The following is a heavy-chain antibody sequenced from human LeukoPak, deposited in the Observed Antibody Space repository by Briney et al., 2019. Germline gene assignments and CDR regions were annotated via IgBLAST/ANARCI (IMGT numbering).Heavy chain of an antibody. CDR2: IYYSGST. J-gene: IGHJ4*02. V-gene: IGHV4-59*01. CDR3: ARVSKRGFDY. CDR1: GGSISSYY. Sequence: SETLSLTCTVSGGSISSYYWSWIRQPPGKGLEWIGYIYYSGSTNYNPSLKSRVTISVDTSKNQFSLKLGSVTAADTAVYYCARVSKRGFDYWGQGTLVTVSS.